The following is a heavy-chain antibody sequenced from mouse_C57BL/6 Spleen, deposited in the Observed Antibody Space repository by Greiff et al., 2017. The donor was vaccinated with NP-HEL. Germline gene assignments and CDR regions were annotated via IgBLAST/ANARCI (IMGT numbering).Heavy chain of an antibody. CDR2: ISDGGSYT. D-gene: IGHD2-5*01. Sequence: EVHLVESGGGLVKPGGSLKLSCAASGFTFSSYAMSWVRQTPEKRLEWVATISDGGSYTYYPDNVKGRFTISRDNAKNNLYLQMSHLKSEDTAMYYCARDRGYSNWFAYWGQGTLVTVSA. V-gene: IGHV5-4*01. CDR3: ARDRGYSNWFAY. CDR1: GFTFSSYA. J-gene: IGHJ3*01.